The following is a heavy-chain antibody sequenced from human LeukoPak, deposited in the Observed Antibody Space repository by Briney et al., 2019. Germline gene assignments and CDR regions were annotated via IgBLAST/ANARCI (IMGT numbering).Heavy chain of an antibody. CDR1: GFTFSSYE. V-gene: IGHV3-48*03. CDR2: ISSSGNTI. Sequence: GGSLRLSCAASGFTFSSYEMNWVRQAPGKGLEWVSYISSSGNTIYYADSVKGRFTISRDNAKSSLFLQMNSLGAEDTAVYYCVRWDHWGQGTLVTVSS. J-gene: IGHJ4*02. CDR3: VRWDH.